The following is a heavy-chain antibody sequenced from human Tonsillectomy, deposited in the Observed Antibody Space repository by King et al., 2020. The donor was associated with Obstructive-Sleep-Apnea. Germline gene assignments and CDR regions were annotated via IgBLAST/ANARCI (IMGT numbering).Heavy chain of an antibody. CDR1: GCTFSSYW. CDR2: ISSDGGVT. V-gene: IGHV3-74*01. CDR3: ATGYCEGGSCYLLGS. D-gene: IGHD2-15*01. J-gene: IGHJ5*02. Sequence: VQLVESGRGLVQPGGSLRLSWAASGCTFSSYWMHWVRQAPGKGLVWVSSISSDGGVTDYADSVKGRFTISIDNAKNTLYFQRNSLRAEDSAVYYCATGYCEGGSCYLLGSWGKGTLVTVSS.